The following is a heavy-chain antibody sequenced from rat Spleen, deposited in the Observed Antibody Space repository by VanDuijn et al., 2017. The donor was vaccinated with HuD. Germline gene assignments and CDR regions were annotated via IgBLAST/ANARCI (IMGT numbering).Heavy chain of an antibody. V-gene: IGHV2-41*01. Sequence: QVQLKESGPGLVQPSQTLSLTCTVAGFSLTSYNVHWVRQPPGKGLEWMGVIWNTGGTRYNSALKSRLSISKDTSKSQVFLKMNSLQTEDNATYYCARDLKGHTTAHYVDYWGQGVMFTVSS. J-gene: IGHJ2*01. CDR2: IWNTGGT. CDR1: GFSLTSYN. CDR3: ARDLKGHTTAHYVDY. D-gene: IGHD1-6*01.